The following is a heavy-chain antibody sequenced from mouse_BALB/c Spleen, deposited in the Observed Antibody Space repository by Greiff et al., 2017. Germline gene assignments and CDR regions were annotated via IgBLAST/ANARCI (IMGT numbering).Heavy chain of an antibody. CDR1: GFTFSDYY. Sequence: EVKLMESGGGLVKPGGSLKLSCAASGFTFSDYYMYWVRQTPEKRLEWVATISDGGSYTYYPDSVKGRFTISRDNAKNNLYLQMSSLKSEDTAMYYCARDNYGHFDYWGQGTTLTVSS. CDR2: ISDGGSYT. CDR3: ARDNYGHFDY. J-gene: IGHJ2*01. D-gene: IGHD1-1*02. V-gene: IGHV5-4*02.